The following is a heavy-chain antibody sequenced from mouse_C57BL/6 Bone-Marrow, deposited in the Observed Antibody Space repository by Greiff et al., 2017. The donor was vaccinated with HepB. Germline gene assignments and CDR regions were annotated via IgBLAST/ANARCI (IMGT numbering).Heavy chain of an antibody. Sequence: VQLQQSGPELVKPGASVKISCKASGYTFTDYYMNWVKQSHGKSLEWIGDINPNNGGTSYNQKFKGKATLTVDKSSSTAYIELRSLTSEDSAVYYCARLGYRTQFAYWGQGTLVTVSA. V-gene: IGHV1-26*01. D-gene: IGHD2-14*01. CDR2: INPNNGGT. CDR3: ARLGYRTQFAY. CDR1: GYTFTDYY. J-gene: IGHJ3*01.